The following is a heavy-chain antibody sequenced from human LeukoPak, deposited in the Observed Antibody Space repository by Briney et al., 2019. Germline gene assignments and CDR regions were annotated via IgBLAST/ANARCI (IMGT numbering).Heavy chain of an antibody. Sequence: GGSLRLSCAASGFTFSSYAMSWVRQAPGKGLEWVSAISDSGGGTYYADSVKGRFTISRDNSKSTLYLQMNSLRAGDTAVYYCAKDSGMVFLATYYYYGMDVWGQGTTVTVSS. CDR3: AKDSGMVFLATYYYYGMDV. CDR2: ISDSGGGT. V-gene: IGHV3-23*01. D-gene: IGHD1-26*01. CDR1: GFTFSSYA. J-gene: IGHJ6*02.